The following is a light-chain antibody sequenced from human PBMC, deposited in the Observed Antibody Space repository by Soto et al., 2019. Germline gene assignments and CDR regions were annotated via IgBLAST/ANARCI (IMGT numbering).Light chain of an antibody. Sequence: EIVLTQSPGTLSLSPGERAALCCRASQSVSSSYLAWYQQKPGQAPRLLIYGASSRATGIPDRFSGSGSGTDFTLTISSLEPEDFAVYYCQQRSNWPPTFGQGTKVDIK. V-gene: IGKV3D-20*02. CDR3: QQRSNWPPT. CDR2: GAS. J-gene: IGKJ1*01. CDR1: QSVSSSY.